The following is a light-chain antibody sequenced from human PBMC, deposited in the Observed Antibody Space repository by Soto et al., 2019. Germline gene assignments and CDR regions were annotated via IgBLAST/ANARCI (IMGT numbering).Light chain of an antibody. Sequence: EIVVTQSPGILSVSPGDRATLSCRASQSVGRNLAWYQQKPGQAPTLLIYAASTRATGLPARFSGSGSGTDFTITISSRQSEDFAVYYCQEYSKWPLFTFGPGTRVEIK. J-gene: IGKJ3*01. CDR1: QSVGRN. CDR3: QEYSKWPLFT. CDR2: AAS. V-gene: IGKV3-15*01.